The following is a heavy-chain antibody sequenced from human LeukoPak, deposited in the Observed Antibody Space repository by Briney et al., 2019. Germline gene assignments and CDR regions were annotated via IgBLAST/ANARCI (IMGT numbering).Heavy chain of an antibody. CDR1: GFTFSSYS. CDR2: ISSSSSYI. Sequence: GGSLRLSCAASGFTFSSYSMNWVRQAPGKGLEWVSSISSSSSYIYYADSVKGRFTISRDNAKNSLYLQMNSLRAEGTAVYYCASGPGYSYGYPHWGQGTLVTISS. J-gene: IGHJ4*02. CDR3: ASGPGYSYGYPH. D-gene: IGHD5-18*01. V-gene: IGHV3-21*01.